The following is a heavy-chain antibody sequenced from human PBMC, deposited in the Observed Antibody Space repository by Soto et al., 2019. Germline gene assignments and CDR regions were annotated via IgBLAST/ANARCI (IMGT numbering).Heavy chain of an antibody. Sequence: SVKVSCKASGFTFTSSAVQWVRQARGQRLEWIGWIVVGSGNTNYAQKFQERVTITRDMSTSTAYMELSGLRSEDTAVYYCAADKFGRQWLEYYFDYWGQGTLVTVSS. CDR3: AADKFGRQWLEYYFDY. CDR1: GFTFTSSA. J-gene: IGHJ4*02. CDR2: IVVGSGNT. D-gene: IGHD6-19*01. V-gene: IGHV1-58*01.